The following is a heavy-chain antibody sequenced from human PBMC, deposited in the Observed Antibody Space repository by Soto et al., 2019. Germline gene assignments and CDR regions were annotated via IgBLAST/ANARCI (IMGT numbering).Heavy chain of an antibody. CDR1: GFTFDDYA. J-gene: IGHJ6*03. CDR2: ISWNSGSI. Sequence: DVQLVESGGGLVQPGRSPRLSCAASGFTFDDYAMHWVRQAPGKGLEWVSGISWNSGSIGYADSVKGRFTISRDNAKNSLYLQMNSLRAEDTALYYCAKATGANYYYYYMDVWGKGTTVTVSS. V-gene: IGHV3-9*01. CDR3: AKATGANYYYYYMDV. D-gene: IGHD1-7*01.